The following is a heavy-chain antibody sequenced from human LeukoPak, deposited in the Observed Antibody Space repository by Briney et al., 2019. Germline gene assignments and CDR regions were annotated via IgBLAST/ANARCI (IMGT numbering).Heavy chain of an antibody. CDR2: INWNGGST. CDR3: ARGKWDLRD. D-gene: IGHD1-26*01. CDR1: GFIFADHG. Sequence: PGGSLRLSCAASGFIFADHGMTWVRQVPGKGLEWVSGINWNGGSTGYVDSVKGRFTISRDNTKNVLFLEMNSLRAEDTAFYYCARGKWDLRDWGQGTLVIVSS. J-gene: IGHJ4*02. V-gene: IGHV3-20*04.